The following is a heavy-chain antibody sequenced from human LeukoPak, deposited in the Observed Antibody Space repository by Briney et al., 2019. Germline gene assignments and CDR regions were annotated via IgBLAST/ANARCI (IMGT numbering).Heavy chain of an antibody. CDR1: GGSISNGGYY. CDR2: IYDSGTT. CDR3: ARGGDPRGFDY. J-gene: IGHJ4*02. D-gene: IGHD3-16*01. V-gene: IGHV4-31*03. Sequence: SETLSLTCTVSGGSISNGGYYWSWIRQHPGKGLEWIGYIYDSGTTYYNPALQSRVTMSVDLSDNHFSLRMRSMTAADTAVYFCARGGDPRGFDYWGQGTLGTVSS.